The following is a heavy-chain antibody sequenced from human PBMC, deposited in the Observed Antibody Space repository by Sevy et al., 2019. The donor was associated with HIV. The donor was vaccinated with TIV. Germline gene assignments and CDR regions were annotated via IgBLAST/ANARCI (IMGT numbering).Heavy chain of an antibody. D-gene: IGHD6-13*01. CDR3: ARRIAATKRGAFGI. CDR2: ISSSGSTI. V-gene: IGHV3-11*04. J-gene: IGHJ3*02. CDR1: GFTFSDYY. Sequence: GGSLRLSCAASGFTFSDYYMSWIRQAPGKGLEWVSYISSSGSTIYYADSVKGRFTISRDNAKNSLYLQMNSLRAEDTAVYYCARRIAATKRGAFGIWGQGTMVTVSS.